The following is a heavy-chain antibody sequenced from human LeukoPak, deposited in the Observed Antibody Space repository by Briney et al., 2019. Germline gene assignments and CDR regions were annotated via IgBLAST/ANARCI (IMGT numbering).Heavy chain of an antibody. CDR1: GFTVSSNY. Sequence: PGGSLRLSCAASGFTVSSNYMSRVRQAPGKGLEWVSVIYSGGSTYYADSVKGRFTISRDNSKNTLYLQMNSLRAEDTAVYYCASWGGLPAAIGYYYYYGMDVWGQGTTVTVSS. CDR2: IYSGGST. D-gene: IGHD2-2*01. CDR3: ASWGGLPAAIGYYYYYGMDV. V-gene: IGHV3-53*01. J-gene: IGHJ6*02.